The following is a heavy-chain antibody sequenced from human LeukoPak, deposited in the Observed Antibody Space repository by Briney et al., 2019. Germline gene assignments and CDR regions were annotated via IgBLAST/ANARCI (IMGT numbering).Heavy chain of an antibody. Sequence: SETLSLTCTVSGGSISSSSYYWGWIRQPPGKGLEWIGSIYYSGSTCYNPSLKSRVTISVDTSKSQFSLRLSSVTAADTAVYYCARGGYCSSTSCYYYYYMDVWGKGTTVTVSS. D-gene: IGHD2-2*01. CDR2: IYYSGST. CDR1: GGSISSSSYY. CDR3: ARGGYCSSTSCYYYYYMDV. J-gene: IGHJ6*03. V-gene: IGHV4-39*01.